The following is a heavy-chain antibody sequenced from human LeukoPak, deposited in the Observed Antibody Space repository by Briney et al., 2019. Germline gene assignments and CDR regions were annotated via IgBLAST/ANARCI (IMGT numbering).Heavy chain of an antibody. CDR2: IYYSGST. Sequence: SETLSLTCTVSGGSISSYYWSWIRQPPGKGLEWIGYIYYSGSTNYSPSLKSRVTISVDTSKNQFSLKLSSVTAADTAVYYCARDPGIAAAGLPAFDFDYWGQGTLVTVSS. J-gene: IGHJ4*02. V-gene: IGHV4-59*12. CDR3: ARDPGIAAAGLPAFDFDY. D-gene: IGHD6-13*01. CDR1: GGSISSYY.